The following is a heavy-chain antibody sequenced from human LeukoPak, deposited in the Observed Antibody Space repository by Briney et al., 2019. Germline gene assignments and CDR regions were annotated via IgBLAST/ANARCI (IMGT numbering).Heavy chain of an antibody. Sequence: GGSLRLSCAASGFTFRSYTMSWVRQAPGKGLEWVSAISGSGGSTYYADSVKGRFTISRDNSKNTLYLQMNSLRAEDTAVYYCAKGTRATVTSVDYFDYWGQGTLVTVSS. CDR2: ISGSGGST. D-gene: IGHD4-11*01. V-gene: IGHV3-23*01. CDR1: GFTFRSYT. J-gene: IGHJ4*02. CDR3: AKGTRATVTSVDYFDY.